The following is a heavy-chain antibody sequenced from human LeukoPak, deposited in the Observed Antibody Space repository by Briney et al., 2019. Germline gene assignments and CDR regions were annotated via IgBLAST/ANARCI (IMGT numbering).Heavy chain of an antibody. CDR1: GFTFSSYG. CDR3: AKEWDIVVVPAYNWFDP. D-gene: IGHD2-2*01. V-gene: IGHV3-30*02. CDR2: IRYDGSNK. J-gene: IGHJ5*02. Sequence: GGSLRLSCAASGFTFSSYGMHWVRQAPGKGLERVAFIRYDGSNKYYADSVKGRFTISRDNSKNTLYLQMNSLRAEDTAVYYCAKEWDIVVVPAYNWFDPWGQGTLVTVSS.